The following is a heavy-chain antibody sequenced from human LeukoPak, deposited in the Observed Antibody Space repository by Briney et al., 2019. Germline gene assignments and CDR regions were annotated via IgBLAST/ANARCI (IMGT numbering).Heavy chain of an antibody. CDR1: GGSFSGYY. J-gene: IGHJ4*02. D-gene: IGHD1-26*01. CDR3: ARLVGAHDY. V-gene: IGHV4-59*08. Sequence: SETLSLTCAVYGGSFSGYYWSWIRQPPGKGLEWIGYIYYSGSTNYNPSLKSRVTISVDTSKNQFSLKLSSVTAADTAVYYCARLVGAHDYWGQGTLVTVSS. CDR2: IYYSGST.